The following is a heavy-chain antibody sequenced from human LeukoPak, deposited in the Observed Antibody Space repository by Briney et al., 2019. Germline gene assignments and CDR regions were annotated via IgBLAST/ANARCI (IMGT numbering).Heavy chain of an antibody. V-gene: IGHV3-21*01. CDR3: ARDGTVTTSYFDY. D-gene: IGHD4-17*01. J-gene: IGHJ4*02. CDR1: GFTFSSYS. CDR2: ISSSSSYI. Sequence: PGGSLRLSCAASGFTFSSYSMNWVRQAPGKGLEWVSSISSSSSYIYYADSVKGRFTISRDNAKNSLYLQMNSLRADDTAVYYCARDGTVTTSYFDYWGQGTLVTVPS.